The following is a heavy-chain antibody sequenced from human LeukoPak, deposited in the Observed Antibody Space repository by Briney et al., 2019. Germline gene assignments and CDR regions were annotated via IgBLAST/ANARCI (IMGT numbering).Heavy chain of an antibody. CDR2: ISYDGEKT. J-gene: IGHJ6*02. CDR3: AKVPPTSVTRGGMDV. D-gene: IGHD4-17*01. Sequence: GGSLRLSCAASGFTFSSSGMHWVRQAPGKGLEWVAVISYDGEKTYYGDSVKGRFTISRDNSKNTLFLHMNSLRVDDTAVYYCAKVPPTSVTRGGMDVWGQGTMVRVSS. V-gene: IGHV3-30*18. CDR1: GFTFSSSG.